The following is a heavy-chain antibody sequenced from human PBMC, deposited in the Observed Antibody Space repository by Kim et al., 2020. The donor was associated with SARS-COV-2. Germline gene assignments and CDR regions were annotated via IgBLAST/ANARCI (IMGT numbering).Heavy chain of an antibody. J-gene: IGHJ4*01. CDR3: TTDLFTLIRGIINLDY. CDR1: GFTFSDAW. Sequence: LSLTCAASGFTFSDAWMSWVRQVPGKGLAWVGRIKRKSDGGTADYAAPVKGRFTISRDDSKNTLYLQMNSLKTEDTAVYYCTTDLFTLIRGIINLDYWGHGTLVTVSS. D-gene: IGHD3-10*01. V-gene: IGHV3-15*01. CDR2: IKRKSDGGTA.